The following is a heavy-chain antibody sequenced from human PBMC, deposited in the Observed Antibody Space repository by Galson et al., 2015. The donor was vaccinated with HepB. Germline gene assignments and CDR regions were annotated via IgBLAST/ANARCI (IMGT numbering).Heavy chain of an antibody. CDR1: GFIFSSYG. Sequence: SLRLSCAASGFIFSSYGMHWVRQAPGKGLEWVAVISYDGSKKYYADSVKGRFTISRDNSKNMLFLQMNNLRAEDTAVYYCAKGTTDIDYWGQGTLVTVSS. CDR3: AKGTTDIDY. J-gene: IGHJ4*02. CDR2: ISYDGSKK. D-gene: IGHD1-1*01. V-gene: IGHV3-30*18.